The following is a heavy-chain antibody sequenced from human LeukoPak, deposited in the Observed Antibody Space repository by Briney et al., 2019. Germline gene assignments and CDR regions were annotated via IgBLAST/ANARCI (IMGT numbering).Heavy chain of an antibody. CDR3: ARGPYYYYYMDV. CDR1: GYTFSSYG. J-gene: IGHJ6*03. CDR2: ISAYNGNT. Sequence: ASVKVSCKASGYTFSSYGISWVRQAPGRGLEWMGWISAYNGNTNYAQKLQGRVTMTTDTSTSTAYMELRSLRSDDTAVYYCARGPYYYYYMDVWGKGTTVTVSS. V-gene: IGHV1-18*01.